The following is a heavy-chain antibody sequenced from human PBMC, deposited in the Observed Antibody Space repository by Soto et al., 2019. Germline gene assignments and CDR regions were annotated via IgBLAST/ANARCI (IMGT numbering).Heavy chain of an antibody. CDR2: INAGNGNT. CDR3: ARDRYDYIWGSYRFHLDY. Sequence: QVPLVQSGAEVKKPGASVKVSCKASGYTFTSYAMHWVRQAPGQRLEWMGWINAGNGNTKYSQKFQGRVTITRDTSASTAYMELSSLRSEDTAVYYCARDRYDYIWGSYRFHLDYWGQGTLVTVSS. D-gene: IGHD3-16*02. V-gene: IGHV1-3*01. J-gene: IGHJ4*02. CDR1: GYTFTSYA.